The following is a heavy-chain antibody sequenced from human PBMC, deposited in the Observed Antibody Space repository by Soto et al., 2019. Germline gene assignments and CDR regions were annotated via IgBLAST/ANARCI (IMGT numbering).Heavy chain of an antibody. CDR1: CYTFTSYG. CDR3: VSDLLDNGDNLPYYGMDF. J-gene: IGHJ6*02. CDR2: ISAYNGNT. V-gene: IGHV1-18*04. Sequence: GASVKVSCKASCYTFTSYGISWVRQAPGQGLEWMGWISAYNGNTNYAEKLQGRVTMTTDTSTSTAYMELRSRRSDDTAGYYCVSDLLDNGDNLPYYGMDFWGQVTTVTVSS. D-gene: IGHD4-17*01.